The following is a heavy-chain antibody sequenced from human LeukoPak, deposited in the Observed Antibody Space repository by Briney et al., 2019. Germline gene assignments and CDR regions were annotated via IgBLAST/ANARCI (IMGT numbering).Heavy chain of an antibody. CDR2: INPNNGGT. Sequence: EASVKVSCKASGYTFTDYYMHWVRQAPGQGLEWMGRINPNNGGTNYAQKFQGRVTMTGDTSISTAYMELSSLRSDDTAVYYCTRESGSYHGNDYWGQGTLVTVSS. D-gene: IGHD1-26*01. CDR1: GYTFTDYY. J-gene: IGHJ4*02. V-gene: IGHV1-2*06. CDR3: TRESGSYHGNDY.